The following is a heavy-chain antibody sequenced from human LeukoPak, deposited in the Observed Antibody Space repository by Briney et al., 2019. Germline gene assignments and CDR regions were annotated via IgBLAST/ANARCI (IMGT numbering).Heavy chain of an antibody. V-gene: IGHV4-34*01. CDR1: GGSFSSYY. CDR3: AVRFRLPGDI. J-gene: IGHJ3*02. Sequence: PSETLSLTCDVYGGSFSSYYWSWMRPPPGKGLEWIGEINHSGSTNYNPSLKSRVTISVDTSKNQFSLKLSSVTAADTAVYYCAVRFRLPGDIWSQGTMVTVSS. CDR2: INHSGST. D-gene: IGHD3-10*01.